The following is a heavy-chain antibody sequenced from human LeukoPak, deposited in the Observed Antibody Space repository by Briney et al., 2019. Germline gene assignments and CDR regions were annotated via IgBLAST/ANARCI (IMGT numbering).Heavy chain of an antibody. CDR1: GFTFSSYS. J-gene: IGHJ6*02. D-gene: IGHD6-13*01. CDR2: ISSSSSYI. Sequence: GGSLRLSCAASGFTFSSYSMNWVRQAPGKGLEWVSSISSSSSYIYYADSVKGRFTISRDNAKNSLYLQMNSLRAEDTAVYHCASLSSSWAYYYYGMDVWGQGTTVTVSS. V-gene: IGHV3-21*01. CDR3: ASLSSSWAYYYYGMDV.